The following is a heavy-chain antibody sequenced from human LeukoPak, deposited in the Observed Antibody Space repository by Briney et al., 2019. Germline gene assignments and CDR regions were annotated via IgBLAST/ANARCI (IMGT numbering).Heavy chain of an antibody. Sequence: PSETLSLTCTVSGGSISSSSYYWGWIRQPPGKGLEWIGSIYYSGSTYYNPSLKSRVTISVDTSKNQFSLKLSSVTAADTAVYYCARGRDSYGYMDVWGKGTTVTVSS. CDR1: GGSISSSSYY. CDR3: ARGRDSYGYMDV. V-gene: IGHV4-39*07. CDR2: IYYSGST. D-gene: IGHD5-18*01. J-gene: IGHJ6*03.